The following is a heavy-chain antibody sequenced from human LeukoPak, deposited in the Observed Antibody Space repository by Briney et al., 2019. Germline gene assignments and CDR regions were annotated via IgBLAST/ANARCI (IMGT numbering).Heavy chain of an antibody. CDR3: ARHGIYYGLGSSYGLPDWFDP. J-gene: IGHJ5*02. CDR2: IYYSGNT. V-gene: IGHV4-39*01. Sequence: SETLSLTCTVSGGSISSTRYYCGWIFQPPGRGLEWIGSIYYSGNTYYNPSLKSRVTISVDRSKNQFSLKLSSVTAADTAVYYCARHGIYYGLGSSYGLPDWFDPWGQGTQVTVSS. CDR1: GGSISSTRYY. D-gene: IGHD3-10*01.